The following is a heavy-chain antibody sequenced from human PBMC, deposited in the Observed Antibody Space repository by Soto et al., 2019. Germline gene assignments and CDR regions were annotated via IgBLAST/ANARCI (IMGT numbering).Heavy chain of an antibody. D-gene: IGHD4-17*01. J-gene: IGHJ4*02. V-gene: IGHV3-9*01. CDR3: AKDMTTVTI. CDR1: GFTFDDYA. CDR2: ISWNSGSI. Sequence: EVQLVESGGGLVQPGRSLRLSCAASGFTFDDYAMHWVRQAPGKGLEWVSGISWNSGSIGYADSVKGRFTISRDNAKKSLYLQMNSLRAEDTALYYCAKDMTTVTIWGQGTLVTVSS.